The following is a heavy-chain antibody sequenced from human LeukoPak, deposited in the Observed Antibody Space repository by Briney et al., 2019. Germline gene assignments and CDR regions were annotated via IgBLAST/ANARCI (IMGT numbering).Heavy chain of an antibody. J-gene: IGHJ4*02. V-gene: IGHV3-21*01. CDR1: GFTLSSYS. Sequence: PGGALRLSCAASGFTLSSYSMKWVRQAPRKGLEWASSISSSSSYIYYADSVKGRFTISRDNAKNSLYLQSYSQRHEHTAVYYCASTRWNRPLSFEHWGQGTLVTVSS. CDR2: ISSSSSYI. D-gene: IGHD1-1*01. CDR3: ASTRWNRPLSFEH.